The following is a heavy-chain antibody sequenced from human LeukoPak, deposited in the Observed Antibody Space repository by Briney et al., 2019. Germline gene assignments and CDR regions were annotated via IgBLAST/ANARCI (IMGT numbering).Heavy chain of an antibody. D-gene: IGHD2/OR15-2a*01. CDR1: GLTLSDCC. CDR2: IYPGGGVI. Sequence: GESLRLSCAASGLTLSDCCMSWIRQAPGKGLECVAYIYPGGGVIYYADSVKGRLTIFRDNTKNSLYLQMSSLRAEDTAIYYCARDYHNKGHDYWGPGTLVTVSS. CDR3: ARDYHNKGHDY. V-gene: IGHV3-11*01. J-gene: IGHJ4*02.